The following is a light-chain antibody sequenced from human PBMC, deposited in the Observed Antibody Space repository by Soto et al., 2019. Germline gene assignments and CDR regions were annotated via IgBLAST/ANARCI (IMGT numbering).Light chain of an antibody. CDR1: QSVRTY. J-gene: IGKJ1*01. V-gene: IGKV3D-15*01. CDR2: DAS. CDR3: QQYNKWPLT. Sequence: ELVMSQSPATLSVSAGERVTLSCRASQSVRTYLAWYQQKPGQAPRLLIYDASNRATGIPARLSGSASGTEFTLTISSLQSEHFTVYYCQQYNKWPLTFGQGTKVDIK.